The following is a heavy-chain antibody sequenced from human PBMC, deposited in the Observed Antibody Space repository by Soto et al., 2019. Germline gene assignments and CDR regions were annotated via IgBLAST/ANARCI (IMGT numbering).Heavy chain of an antibody. J-gene: IGHJ6*03. CDR3: ARGRGDYDLYYYYYMDV. CDR2: INANSGNT. CDR1: GYTFTSYG. D-gene: IGHD4-17*01. V-gene: IGHV1-8*02. Sequence: ASVKVSCKASGYTFTSYGISWVRQAPGQGLEWMGWINANSGNTGYAQKLQGRVTMTRNTSISTAYMELSSLRSEDTAVYYCARGRGDYDLYYYYYMDVWGKGTTVTVSS.